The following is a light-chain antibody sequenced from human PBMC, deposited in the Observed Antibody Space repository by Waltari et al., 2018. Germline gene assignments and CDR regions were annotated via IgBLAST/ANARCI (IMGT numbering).Light chain of an antibody. J-gene: IGLJ3*02. V-gene: IGLV2-14*01. CDR3: SSYTRIATWV. Sequence: QSALTQPASVSGSPGQSITISCTGTTTDIGAYNFVSWYQLHPDKALKLIFSEVRNRPSVVSKRFAASKSGNTASLTISGLQAEDEADYYCSSYTRIATWVFGGGTRLTVL. CDR1: TTDIGAYNF. CDR2: EVR.